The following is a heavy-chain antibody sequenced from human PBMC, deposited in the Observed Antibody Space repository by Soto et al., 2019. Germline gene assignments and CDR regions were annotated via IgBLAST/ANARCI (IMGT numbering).Heavy chain of an antibody. J-gene: IGHJ5*02. V-gene: IGHV3-48*01. D-gene: IGHD5-12*01. CDR2: ISSDSSNL. CDR1: GFSFSTYG. Sequence: EVQLVESGGDLVQPGGSLRLSCAASGFSFSTYGMNWVRQAPGKGLDWLSHISSDSSNLHYAESVRGRFTISRDNARNLLYLQMNSLRPEDTGVYYCAREWISWGQGTLVTVSS. CDR3: AREWIS.